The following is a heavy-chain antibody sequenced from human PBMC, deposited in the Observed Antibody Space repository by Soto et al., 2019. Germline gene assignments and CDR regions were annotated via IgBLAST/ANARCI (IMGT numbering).Heavy chain of an antibody. Sequence: SETLSLTCAFSGYSISSGCYWGWIRQPPGKGLEWIGMMFHSGSSNYNPSLQSRVTISVDTSKNQVSLKLSSVTAADTAVYYCARSRVAAHYYGMDVWGQGTTVTVSS. CDR2: MFHSGSS. J-gene: IGHJ6*02. CDR3: ARSRVAAHYYGMDV. D-gene: IGHD6-13*01. CDR1: GYSISSGCY. V-gene: IGHV4-38-2*01.